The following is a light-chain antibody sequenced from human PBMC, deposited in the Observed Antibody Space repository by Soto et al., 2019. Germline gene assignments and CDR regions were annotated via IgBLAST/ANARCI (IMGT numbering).Light chain of an antibody. CDR3: QSYDSSLSGSV. Sequence: QSVLTQPPSVSGAPGQRVTISCTGSSSNIGAGYDVHWYLQVPGTAPKLLISDNNNRPSGVPDRFSGSKSGTSASLAITGLQAEDEADYHCQSYDSSLSGSVFGGGTKLTVL. CDR1: SSNIGAGYD. CDR2: DNN. V-gene: IGLV1-40*01. J-gene: IGLJ2*01.